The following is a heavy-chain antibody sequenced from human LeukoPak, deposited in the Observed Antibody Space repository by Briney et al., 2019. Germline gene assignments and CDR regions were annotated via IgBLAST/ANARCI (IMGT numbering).Heavy chain of an antibody. CDR1: GFTFSSYA. J-gene: IGHJ4*02. Sequence: GGSLRLSCSASGFTFSSYAMHWVRQAPGKGLEWVSCISSSSSDIKYADSVKGRFTISRDNAKNSLYLQLSSLRAEDTAVYYCARVPGGLEWADFDYWGQGTLVTVSS. D-gene: IGHD3-3*01. CDR2: ISSSSSDI. CDR3: ARVPGGLEWADFDY. V-gene: IGHV3-21*01.